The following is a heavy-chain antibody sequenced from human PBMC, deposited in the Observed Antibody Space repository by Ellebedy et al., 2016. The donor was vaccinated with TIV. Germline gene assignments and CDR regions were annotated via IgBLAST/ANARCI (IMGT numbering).Heavy chain of an antibody. CDR2: ISYDGSNK. CDR3: ARDREIWATGTNYYGMDV. Sequence: LSLTXXASGFTFSSYAMHWVHQAPGKGLEWVAVISYDGSNKYYADSVKGRFTISRDNSKNTLYLQMNSLRAEDTAVYYCARDREIWATGTNYYGMDVWGQGTTVTVSS. J-gene: IGHJ6*02. D-gene: IGHD3-16*01. V-gene: IGHV3-30-3*01. CDR1: GFTFSSYA.